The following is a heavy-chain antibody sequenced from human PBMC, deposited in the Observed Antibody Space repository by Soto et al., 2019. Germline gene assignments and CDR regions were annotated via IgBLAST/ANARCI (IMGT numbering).Heavy chain of an antibody. CDR1: GGTISNYA. J-gene: IGHJ5*02. D-gene: IGHD3-3*01. CDR3: ARGGFWSGYYSWFDP. CDR2: IIPIFGTT. Sequence: QVQLVQSGAEVKKPGSSVKVSCKTSGGTISNYAISWVRQAPGQGLEWMGGIIPIFGTTNYAQKFQGRVTITADESTRTAYMELSSLRSEDTAVYYCARGGFWSGYYSWFDPWGQGTLVTVSS. V-gene: IGHV1-69*12.